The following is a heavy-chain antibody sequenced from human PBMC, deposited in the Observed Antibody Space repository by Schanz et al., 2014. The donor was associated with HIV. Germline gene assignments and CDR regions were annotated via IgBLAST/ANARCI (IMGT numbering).Heavy chain of an antibody. J-gene: IGHJ2*01. CDR1: GFPLRDYG. CDR3: AKCLCYGGTHQKWHFVV. CDR2: ISYNGNEK. D-gene: IGHD2-2*01. V-gene: IGHV3-30*18. Sequence: GNVGESFFCVVQPGRSLTLSCATTGFPLRDYGMHWVRQAAGKGLEWLAFISYNGNEKDYGDSVKGRFNISRDNSRNSLCLQMNRLRAEDTAVYYCAKCLCYGGTHQKWHFVVWGSGTLVSVSS.